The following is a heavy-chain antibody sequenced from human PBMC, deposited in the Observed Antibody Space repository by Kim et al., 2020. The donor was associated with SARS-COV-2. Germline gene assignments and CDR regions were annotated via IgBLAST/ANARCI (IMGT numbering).Heavy chain of an antibody. CDR3: AKAMHYYDSSGYYYAAFDI. CDR1: GFTFDDYA. Sequence: GGSLRLSCAASGFTFDDYAMHWVRQAPGKGLEWVSGISWNSGSIGYADSVKGRFTISRDNAKNSLYLQMNSLRAEDTALYYCAKAMHYYDSSGYYYAAFDIWGQGTMVTVSS. J-gene: IGHJ3*02. D-gene: IGHD3-22*01. V-gene: IGHV3-9*01. CDR2: ISWNSGSI.